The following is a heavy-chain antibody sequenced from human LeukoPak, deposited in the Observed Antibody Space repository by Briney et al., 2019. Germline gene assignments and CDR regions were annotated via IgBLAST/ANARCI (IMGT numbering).Heavy chain of an antibody. CDR1: GFTVSSNF. CDR3: ASPSPGGPAAGLFDY. V-gene: IGHV3-53*05. Sequence: GGSLRLSCAVSGFTVSSNFLNWVRQAPGRGLEWVSVLYSGCTTFYADSVKGRFTISRDNSKNTLYLQMNSLRPDDTAVYYCASPSPGGPAAGLFDYWGQGTLVTVSS. CDR2: LYSGCTT. D-gene: IGHD6-13*01. J-gene: IGHJ4*02.